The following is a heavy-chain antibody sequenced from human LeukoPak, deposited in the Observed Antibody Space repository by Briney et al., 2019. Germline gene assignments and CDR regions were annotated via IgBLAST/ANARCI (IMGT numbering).Heavy chain of an antibody. CDR3: AKITNSPDCSSTSCPDY. J-gene: IGHJ4*02. D-gene: IGHD2-2*01. CDR2: IKTDGSEK. CDR1: GFTFSNYW. V-gene: IGHV3-7*03. Sequence: QPGGSLRLSCEGSGFTFSNYWMGWVRQAPGKGLQWVANIKTDGSEKYYVDSVKGRFTISRDNSRNTLYLQMNSLRAEDTAVYYCAKITNSPDCSSTSCPDYWGQGTLVTVSS.